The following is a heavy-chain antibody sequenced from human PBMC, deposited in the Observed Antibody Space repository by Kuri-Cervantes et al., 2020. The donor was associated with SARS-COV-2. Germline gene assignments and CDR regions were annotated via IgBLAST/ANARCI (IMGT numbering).Heavy chain of an antibody. Sequence: SETLSLTCTVSGGSISSSSYYWGWIRQPPGKGLEWIGSIYYSGSTYYNPSLKSRVTISVDTSKNQFSLKLSSVTAADTAVYYCARLRVGYCTSGVCGVYYMDVWGQGTTVTVSS. CDR2: IYYSGST. CDR1: GGSISSSSYY. CDR3: ARLRVGYCTSGVCGVYYMDV. J-gene: IGHJ6*03. D-gene: IGHD2-8*01. V-gene: IGHV4-39*01.